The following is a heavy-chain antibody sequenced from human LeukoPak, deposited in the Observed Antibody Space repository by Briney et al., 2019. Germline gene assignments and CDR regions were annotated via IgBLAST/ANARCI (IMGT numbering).Heavy chain of an antibody. V-gene: IGHV4-59*01. J-gene: IGHJ4*02. CDR3: ARVQGGYHPPHFDY. Sequence: NPSLKSRVTISVDTSKNQFSLKLSSVTAADTAVYYCARVQGGYHPPHFDYWGQGTLVTVSS. D-gene: IGHD3-22*01.